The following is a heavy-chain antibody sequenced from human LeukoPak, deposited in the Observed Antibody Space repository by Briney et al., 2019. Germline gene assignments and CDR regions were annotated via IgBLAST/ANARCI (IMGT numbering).Heavy chain of an antibody. J-gene: IGHJ3*02. Sequence: PGGSLRLSCAASGFTFSSYAMHWVRQAPGKGLEWVAVISYDGSNKYYADSVKGRFTISRDNSKNTLYLQMNSLRAEDTAVYYCARDRGIVVVITLDAFDIWGQGTMVTVCS. V-gene: IGHV3-30-3*01. D-gene: IGHD3-22*01. CDR2: ISYDGSNK. CDR1: GFTFSSYA. CDR3: ARDRGIVVVITLDAFDI.